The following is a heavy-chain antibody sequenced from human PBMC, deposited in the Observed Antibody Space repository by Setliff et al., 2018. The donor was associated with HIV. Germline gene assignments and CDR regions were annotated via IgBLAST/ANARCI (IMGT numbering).Heavy chain of an antibody. CDR1: GGSFSSSSYS. CDR2: IDYSGRT. CDR3: VRRATAAEVFDY. Sequence: SETLSLTCIVSGGSFSSSSYSWGWIRLPPGKGLEWIGSIDYSGRTYYNPSLKSRVTISVDTSKNQFSLKLTSVTAADTAVYYCVRRATAAEVFDYWGQGTLVTVSS. D-gene: IGHD6-13*01. J-gene: IGHJ4*02. V-gene: IGHV4-39*01.